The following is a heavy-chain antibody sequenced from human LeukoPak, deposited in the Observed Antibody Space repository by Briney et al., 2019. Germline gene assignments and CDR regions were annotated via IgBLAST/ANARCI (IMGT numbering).Heavy chain of an antibody. D-gene: IGHD6-13*01. Sequence: PSETLSLTCAVYGGSISSYYWSWIRQPPGKGLEWIGYIYYSGSTNYNPSLKSRATISVDTSKNQFSLKLSSVTAADTAVYYCARTSSSSGSIWFDPWGQGTLVTVSS. CDR2: IYYSGST. CDR1: GGSISSYY. J-gene: IGHJ5*02. V-gene: IGHV4-59*01. CDR3: ARTSSSSGSIWFDP.